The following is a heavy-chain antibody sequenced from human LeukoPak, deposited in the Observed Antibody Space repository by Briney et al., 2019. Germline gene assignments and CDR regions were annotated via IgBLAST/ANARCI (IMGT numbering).Heavy chain of an antibody. J-gene: IGHJ3*02. CDR2: ISGSGGST. Sequence: GGSLRLSCAASGFTFSSYAMSWVRQAPGKGLEWVSAISGSGGSTYYADSVKGRFTISRDNSKNTLYLQMNSLRAEDTAVYYCAKDSTSYYDILTGYSLGAFDIWGQGTMATVSS. D-gene: IGHD3-9*01. CDR1: GFTFSSYA. V-gene: IGHV3-23*01. CDR3: AKDSTSYYDILTGYSLGAFDI.